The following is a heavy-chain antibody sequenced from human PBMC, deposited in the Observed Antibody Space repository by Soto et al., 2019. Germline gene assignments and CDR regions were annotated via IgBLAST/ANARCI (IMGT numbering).Heavy chain of an antibody. V-gene: IGHV4-39*01. CDR2: IYYSGST. CDR1: GGSISSSSYY. D-gene: IGHD2-15*01. Sequence: LSLTCTVSGGSISSSSYYWGWIRQPPGKGLEWIGSIYYSGSTYYNPSLKSRVTISVDTSKNQFSLKLSSVTAADTAVYYCARRGYCSGGSCKKGWFDPWGQGTLVTVSS. J-gene: IGHJ5*02. CDR3: ARRGYCSGGSCKKGWFDP.